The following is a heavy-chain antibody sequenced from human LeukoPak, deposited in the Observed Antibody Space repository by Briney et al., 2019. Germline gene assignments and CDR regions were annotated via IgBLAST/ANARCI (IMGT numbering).Heavy chain of an antibody. J-gene: IGHJ4*02. CDR3: ARVGYYYDSSGVIDY. CDR2: IYTSGST. Sequence: SETLSLTCSVSGGSIISYYWSWIRQPAGKGLEWIGRIYTSGSTTYNPSLKSRVTISVDTSKNQFSLKLSSVTAADTAVYYCARVGYYYDSSGVIDYWGQGTLVTVSS. CDR1: GGSIISYY. V-gene: IGHV4-4*07. D-gene: IGHD3-22*01.